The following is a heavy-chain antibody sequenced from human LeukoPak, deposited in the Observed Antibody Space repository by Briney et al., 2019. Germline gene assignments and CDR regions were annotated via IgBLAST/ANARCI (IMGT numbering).Heavy chain of an antibody. CDR1: GYTFTSYA. CDR2: INAGNGNT. J-gene: IGHJ6*02. CDR3: ARDLDSSREDV. Sequence: GASVKVSCTASGYTFTSYAMHWVRQAPGQRLEWMGWINAGNGNTKYPQKFQGRVTITRDTSASTAYMELSSLRSEDTAVYYCARDLDSSREDVWGQGTTVTVSS. D-gene: IGHD3-22*01. V-gene: IGHV1-3*01.